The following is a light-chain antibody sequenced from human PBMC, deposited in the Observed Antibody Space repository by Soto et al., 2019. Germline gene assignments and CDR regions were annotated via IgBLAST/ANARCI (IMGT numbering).Light chain of an antibody. CDR2: SNN. CDR3: AAWDDSLNGYVV. V-gene: IGLV1-44*01. CDR1: SSNIGSNT. Sequence: QSVLTQPPSASGTRGQRVTISCSGSSSNIGSNTVNWYQQLPGTAPKLRIYSNNQRPSGVPDRFSGSKSGTSASLAISGLQSEDEADYYCAAWDDSLNGYVVFGGGTKVTVL. J-gene: IGLJ2*01.